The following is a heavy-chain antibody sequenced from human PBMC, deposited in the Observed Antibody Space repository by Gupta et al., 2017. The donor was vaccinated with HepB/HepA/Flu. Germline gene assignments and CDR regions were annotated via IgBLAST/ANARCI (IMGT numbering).Heavy chain of an antibody. V-gene: IGHV4-39*01. CDR3: ARHGGEGSWFDP. J-gene: IGHJ5*02. CDR1: GGSISSSSYY. D-gene: IGHD2-21*01. CDR2: IYYSGST. Sequence: QLQLQESGPGLVKPSETLSLTCTVSGGSISSSSYYWGWIRQPPGKGLEWIGSIYYSGSTYYNPSLKSRVTISVDTSKNQFSLKLSSVTAADTAVYYCARHGGEGSWFDPWGQGTLVTVSS.